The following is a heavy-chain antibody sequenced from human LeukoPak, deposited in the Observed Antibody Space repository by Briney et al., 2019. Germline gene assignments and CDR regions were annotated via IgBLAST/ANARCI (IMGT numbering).Heavy chain of an antibody. CDR3: ARVLYRDAGDWFDP. CDR2: IYHSGST. CDR1: GGSISSGGYS. D-gene: IGHD4-17*01. J-gene: IGHJ5*02. V-gene: IGHV4-30-2*01. Sequence: PSETLSLTCAVSGGSISSGGYSWSWIRQPPGKGLEWIGYIYHSGSTYYNPSLKSRVTISVDRSKNQFSLKLSSVTAADTAVYYCARVLYRDAGDWFDPWGQGTLVTVSS.